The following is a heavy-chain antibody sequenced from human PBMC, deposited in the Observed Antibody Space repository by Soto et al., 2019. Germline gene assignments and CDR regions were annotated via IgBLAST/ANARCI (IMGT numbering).Heavy chain of an antibody. Sequence: GGSLRLSCAASGFTFDDYAMHWVRQAPGKGLEWVSGVSWDSGNIGYADSVKGRFTISRDSAKNSLFLQMNSLRAEDTALYYCAKAREVVVAALDSWGQGTLVTVSS. CDR2: VSWDSGNI. J-gene: IGHJ4*02. CDR3: AKAREVVVAALDS. V-gene: IGHV3-9*01. D-gene: IGHD2-15*01. CDR1: GFTFDDYA.